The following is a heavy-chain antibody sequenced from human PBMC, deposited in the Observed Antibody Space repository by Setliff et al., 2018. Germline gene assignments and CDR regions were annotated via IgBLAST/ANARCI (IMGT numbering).Heavy chain of an antibody. CDR1: GGSISSHY. CDR2: IYYSGST. V-gene: IGHV4-59*11. Sequence: KPSETLSLTCTVSGGSISSHYWSWIRQPPGEGLEWIGSIYYSGSTNYNPSLKSRVTMSVDTSKNQFSLKLSSVTAADTAVYYCARRGYYYYGMDVWGQGTTVTVSS. J-gene: IGHJ6*02. CDR3: ARRGYYYYGMDV.